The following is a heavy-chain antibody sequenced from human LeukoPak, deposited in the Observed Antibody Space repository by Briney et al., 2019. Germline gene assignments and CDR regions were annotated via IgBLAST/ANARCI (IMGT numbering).Heavy chain of an antibody. CDR1: GFTFSSYS. CDR2: ISDGSSTI. Sequence: GGSLRLSCAASGFTFSSYSMNWVRQAPGKGLEWVSYISDGSSTIYYADSVRGRFTISRDNAKNSLYLQINSLRDEDTAVYYCARETVGLDYWGQGTLVTVSS. D-gene: IGHD4-23*01. J-gene: IGHJ4*02. V-gene: IGHV3-48*02. CDR3: ARETVGLDY.